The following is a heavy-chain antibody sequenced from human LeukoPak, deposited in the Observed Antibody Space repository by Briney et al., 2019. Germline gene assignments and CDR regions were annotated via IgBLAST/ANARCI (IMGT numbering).Heavy chain of an antibody. Sequence: SETLSLTCTVSGGSISSGGYSWSWIRQHPGKGLEWIGYIYYSGSTYYNPSLKSRVTISLDTSKNQFSLKLSSVTAADTAVYYCAGHHPRNTVDFWGQGTLVTVSS. V-gene: IGHV4-31*03. CDR3: AGHHPRNTVDF. D-gene: IGHD2/OR15-2a*01. J-gene: IGHJ4*02. CDR1: GGSISSGGYS. CDR2: IYYSGST.